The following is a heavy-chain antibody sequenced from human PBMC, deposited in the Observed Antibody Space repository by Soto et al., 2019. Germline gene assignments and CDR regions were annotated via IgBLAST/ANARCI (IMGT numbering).Heavy chain of an antibody. D-gene: IGHD5-18*01. Sequence: QVQLVESGGGVVQPGRSLRLSCAASGFTFSSYGMHWVRQAPGKGLEWVAVISYDGSNKYYADSVKGRFTISRDNSKNSLYLQMHSLRAEDTAVYYGAKAAHSYGCPDYWGQGTLVTVSS. CDR3: AKAAHSYGCPDY. J-gene: IGHJ4*02. V-gene: IGHV3-30*18. CDR2: ISYDGSNK. CDR1: GFTFSSYG.